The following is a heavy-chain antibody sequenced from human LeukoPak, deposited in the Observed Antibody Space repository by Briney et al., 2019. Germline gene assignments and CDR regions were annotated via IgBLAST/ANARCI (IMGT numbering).Heavy chain of an antibody. CDR3: AREGTAGTNLNWFDP. CDR2: ISYSGST. J-gene: IGHJ5*02. CDR1: GGSISSYY. Sequence: SETLSLTCTVSGGSISSYYWSWIRQPPGKGLEWIGYISYSGSTNFNPTLKSRVTISVDTSKNQFSLKLSSVTAADTAVYYCAREGTAGTNLNWFDPWGQGTLVTVSS. D-gene: IGHD1-1*01. V-gene: IGHV4-59*01.